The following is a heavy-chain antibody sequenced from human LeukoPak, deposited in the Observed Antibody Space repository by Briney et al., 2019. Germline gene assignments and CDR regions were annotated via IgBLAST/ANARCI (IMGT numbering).Heavy chain of an antibody. Sequence: GGSLRLSCAASGFTFSNYAMTWVRQAPGKGLEWVAATVGSGPNTYHADSVKGRFTISRDNAKNSLYLQMNSLRAEDTAVYYCARDPRGGSYHPYFDYWGQGTLVTVSS. CDR2: TVGSGPNT. V-gene: IGHV3-23*01. J-gene: IGHJ4*02. D-gene: IGHD1-26*01. CDR3: ARDPRGGSYHPYFDY. CDR1: GFTFSNYA.